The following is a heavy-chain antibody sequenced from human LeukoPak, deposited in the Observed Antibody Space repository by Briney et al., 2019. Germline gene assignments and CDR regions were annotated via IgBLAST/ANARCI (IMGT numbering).Heavy chain of an antibody. CDR2: ISGSGGST. D-gene: IGHD6-6*01. J-gene: IGHJ5*02. V-gene: IGHV3-23*01. Sequence: GGSLRLSCAASGFTFSSYAMSWVRQAPGKGLEWVSAISGSGGSTYYADSVKGQFTISRDNSKNTLYLQMNSLRAEDTAVYYCAKGKQLVQACWFDPWGQGTLVTVSS. CDR3: AKGKQLVQACWFDP. CDR1: GFTFSSYA.